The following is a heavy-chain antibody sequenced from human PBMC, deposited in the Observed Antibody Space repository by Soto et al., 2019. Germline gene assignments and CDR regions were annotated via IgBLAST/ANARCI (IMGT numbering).Heavy chain of an antibody. J-gene: IGHJ5*02. V-gene: IGHV4-30-4*01. Sequence: PSETLSLTCTVSGGSINSGDYHWSWIRQSPGKGLEWIGAIYYSGSTYYNPSLKSRIRISVDTSNNQFSLNINSVTAADTAVYYCARDNPISRWLVKQNWFDPWGQGTLVTVSS. CDR1: GGSINSGDYH. D-gene: IGHD6-19*01. CDR2: IYYSGST. CDR3: ARDNPISRWLVKQNWFDP.